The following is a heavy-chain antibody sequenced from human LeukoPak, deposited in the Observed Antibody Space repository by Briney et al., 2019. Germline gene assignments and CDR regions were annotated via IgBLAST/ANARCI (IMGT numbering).Heavy chain of an antibody. J-gene: IGHJ4*02. D-gene: IGHD5-12*01. CDR3: ARVMGRYSGYDYDY. CDR2: IHPNTGAT. CDR1: GYTFTDYY. Sequence: GASVKVSCKTSGYTFTDYYLHWVRQAPGQGLEWVGWIHPNTGATHYAQKFQGRLTMTRDTSISTVYMELTRLRSDDTAVYYCARVMGRYSGYDYDYWGQGTLVTASS. V-gene: IGHV1-2*02.